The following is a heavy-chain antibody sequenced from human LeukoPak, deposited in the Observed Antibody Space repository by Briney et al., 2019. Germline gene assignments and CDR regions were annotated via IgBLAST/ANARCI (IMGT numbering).Heavy chain of an antibody. CDR3: ARDSEGCFDF. CDR2: CLDTSCTE. CDR1: GFTFSSFD. V-gene: IGHV3-23*01. Sequence: GGSLRLSCAASGFTFSSFDMSLVRQAPGKGLEWVSTLACLDTSCTESYADSVKRRFSISRDNSRSTLSLQMNSLRVEDTAIYYCARDSEGCFDFWGQGTLVTVSS. J-gene: IGHJ4*02.